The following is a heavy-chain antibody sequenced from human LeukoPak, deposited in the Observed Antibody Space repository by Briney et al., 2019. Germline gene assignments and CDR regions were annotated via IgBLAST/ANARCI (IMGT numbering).Heavy chain of an antibody. J-gene: IGHJ2*01. D-gene: IGHD3-22*01. CDR2: IYYTGNT. Sequence: KPSETLSLTCTVSGASISDYYWSWIRQPPGKGLEWIGYIYYTGNTKYNPSLTSRVTISVDTSKSQFSLKLTSVTAADTAVYYCARDYDSSGLSYFDLWGRGTFVSLFS. CDR3: ARDYDSSGLSYFDL. CDR1: GASISDYY. V-gene: IGHV4-59*01.